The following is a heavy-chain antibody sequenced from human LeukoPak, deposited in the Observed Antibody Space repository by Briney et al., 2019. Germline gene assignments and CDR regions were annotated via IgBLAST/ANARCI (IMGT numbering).Heavy chain of an antibody. D-gene: IGHD3-22*01. Sequence: GESLKISCKDSGYSFTNYWIAWVRQMPGKGLEWLGLIYPGDSDARYSPSFQGQVTISADKSISTAYLQWSSLKASDTAMYYCARLVDYYDSSGYYYGGAFDYWGQGTLVTVSS. V-gene: IGHV5-51*01. CDR3: ARLVDYYDSSGYYYGGAFDY. CDR1: GYSFTNYW. CDR2: IYPGDSDA. J-gene: IGHJ4*02.